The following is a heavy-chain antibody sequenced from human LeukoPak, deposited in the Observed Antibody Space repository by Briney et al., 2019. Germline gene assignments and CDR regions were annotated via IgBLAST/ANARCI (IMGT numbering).Heavy chain of an antibody. D-gene: IGHD1/OR15-1a*01. CDR2: IGRDGRAK. CDR1: GFTFSSHG. J-gene: IGHJ4*02. Sequence: GRSLRLSCAASGFTFSSHGMHWVRQAPGKGLEWVAIIGRDGRAKYYADSVKGRFTISRDNSKNSLYLQMSSLRAEDTALYYCAKSLNNWNIGTQGYWGQGTLVTVSS. CDR3: AKSLNNWNIGTQGY. V-gene: IGHV3-33*08.